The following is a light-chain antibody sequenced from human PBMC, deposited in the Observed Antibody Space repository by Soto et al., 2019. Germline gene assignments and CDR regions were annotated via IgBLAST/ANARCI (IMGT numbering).Light chain of an antibody. V-gene: IGKV3-15*01. J-gene: IGKJ1*01. CDR3: QNYGSSPWT. CDR2: GAS. Sequence: ETLMTQSPSTLSGSPGERATLSCRASQSVNNNLAWYQQKIGQAPRVLIYGASTRATGIPDRLTGSGSGTEFNLTISRREPEDFAVYFCQNYGSSPWTFGQGTKVEI. CDR1: QSVNNN.